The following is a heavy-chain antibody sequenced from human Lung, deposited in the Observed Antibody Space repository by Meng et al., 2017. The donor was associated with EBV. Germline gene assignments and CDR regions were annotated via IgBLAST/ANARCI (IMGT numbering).Heavy chain of an antibody. CDR2: IRWDGVTT. Sequence: EVQLVQSGGVVVPPGESLKVSCATSGFTFDDYTIHWVRQSPGKGLEWISLIRWDGVTTDYADSVKGRFTVSRDNSKSSVYLEMDSLRPEDTAFYYCAKNQRSVLILDAFDHWGQGTLVTVSS. V-gene: IGHV3-43*01. J-gene: IGHJ4*02. CDR3: AKNQRSVLILDAFDH. D-gene: IGHD2-8*02. CDR1: GFTFDDYT.